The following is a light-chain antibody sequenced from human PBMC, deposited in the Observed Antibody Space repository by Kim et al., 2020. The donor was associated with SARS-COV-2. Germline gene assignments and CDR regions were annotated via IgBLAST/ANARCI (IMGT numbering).Light chain of an antibody. CDR3: QQRNSWPPAVT. CDR2: DAS. J-gene: IGKJ4*01. Sequence: PGERATLACRASQSIDNYLAWYQQRPGQAPRLLVYDASNRATGVPDRFSGSGSGTDFTLTISSLEPEDFSTYYCQQRNSWPPAVTFGGGTKVDIK. V-gene: IGKV3-11*01. CDR1: QSIDNY.